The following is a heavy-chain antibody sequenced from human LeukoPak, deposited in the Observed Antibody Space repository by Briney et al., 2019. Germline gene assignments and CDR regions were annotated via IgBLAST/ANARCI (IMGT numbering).Heavy chain of an antibody. CDR2: IYTSGST. J-gene: IGHJ4*02. CDR3: ARVIWGGGSYYFDY. D-gene: IGHD1-26*01. V-gene: IGHV4-4*07. Sequence: SETLSLTCTVSGGSISSYYWSWIRQPAGKGLEWIGRIYTSGSTNYNPSLKSRVTMSVDTSKNQFSLKLSSVTAADTAVYYCARVIWGGGSYYFDYWGQGTLVTVSS. CDR1: GGSISSYY.